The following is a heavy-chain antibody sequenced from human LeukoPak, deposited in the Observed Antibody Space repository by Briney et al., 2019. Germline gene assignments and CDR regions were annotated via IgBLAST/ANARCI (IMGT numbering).Heavy chain of an antibody. CDR1: GFTFSSYT. CDR3: ARDSDYSGYNRPFGY. V-gene: IGHV3-21*01. Sequence: PGGSLRLSWAASGFTFSSYTMSWVRQAPGKRLEWVSSISSSSSYIYYADSVKGRFAISRDNAKNSLYLQMNSLRAEDTAVYYCARDSDYSGYNRPFGYWGQGALVTVSS. J-gene: IGHJ4*02. CDR2: ISSSSSYI. D-gene: IGHD5-12*01.